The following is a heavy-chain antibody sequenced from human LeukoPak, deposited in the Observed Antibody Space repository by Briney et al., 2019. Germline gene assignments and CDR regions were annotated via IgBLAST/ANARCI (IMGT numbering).Heavy chain of an antibody. D-gene: IGHD4-17*01. V-gene: IGHV4-39*01. Sequence: SETLSLTCTVSGGSIISSSFWWGWIRQPPGKGLEWIGSIYYSGVSYYNTSLKSRVTISVDTSKNQFSLNLNSVTAADTAVYYCARVGGDDYGDYAETPVFDYWGQGTLVTVSS. CDR3: ARVGGDDYGDYAETPVFDY. CDR2: IYYSGVS. J-gene: IGHJ4*02. CDR1: GGSIISSSFW.